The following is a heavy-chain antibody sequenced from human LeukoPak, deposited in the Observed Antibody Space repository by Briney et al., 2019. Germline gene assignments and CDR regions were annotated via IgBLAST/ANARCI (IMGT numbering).Heavy chain of an antibody. Sequence: PSGTLSLTCAVSGGSISSSNWWSWVRQPPGKGLAWIGEIYHSGSTNYNPSLKSRVTISVDKSKNQFSLKLTSVTAADTAAYYCARQGDSGWYYFDYWGQGTLVTVSS. V-gene: IGHV4-4*02. CDR1: GGSISSSNW. CDR3: ARQGDSGWYYFDY. D-gene: IGHD6-19*01. CDR2: IYHSGST. J-gene: IGHJ4*02.